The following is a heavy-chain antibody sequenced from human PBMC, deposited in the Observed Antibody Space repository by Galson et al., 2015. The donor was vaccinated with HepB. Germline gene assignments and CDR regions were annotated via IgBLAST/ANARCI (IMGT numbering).Heavy chain of an antibody. Sequence: SLRLSCAASGFIFNNFWMNWVRLAPGKGLEWVANIEHYGSEKYYVDSVKGRFTISRDNANNLVYLQMNSLRAEDTAVYYCARADDRSAVYDFWAGHYNYYTMDVWGQGTTVTVSS. J-gene: IGHJ6*02. D-gene: IGHD3-3*01. V-gene: IGHV3-7*03. CDR1: GFIFNNFW. CDR3: ARADDRSAVYDFWAGHYNYYTMDV. CDR2: IEHYGSEK.